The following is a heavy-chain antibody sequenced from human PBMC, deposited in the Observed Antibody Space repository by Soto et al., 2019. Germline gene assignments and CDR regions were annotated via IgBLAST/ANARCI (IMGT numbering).Heavy chain of an antibody. CDR3: TRVGGYYGGYPNFDY. V-gene: IGHV4-59*01. D-gene: IGHD4-17*01. CDR1: GSSISPFY. CDR2: IYYTGST. Sequence: LSLTCTVSGSSISPFYWIWIRQPPGKGLEWIGYIYYTGSTKYNPSLKSRVTLSLGTSRNQLSLKLSSVTAADTAVYYCTRVGGYYGGYPNFDYWGPGTLVTVS. J-gene: IGHJ4*02.